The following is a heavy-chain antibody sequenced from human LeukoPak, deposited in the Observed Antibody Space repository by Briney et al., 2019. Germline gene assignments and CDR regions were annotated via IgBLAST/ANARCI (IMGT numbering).Heavy chain of an antibody. CDR1: GFTFDDYA. D-gene: IGHD3-22*01. CDR2: ISWKSGSI. J-gene: IGHJ6*02. V-gene: IGHV3-9*01. CDR3: AKGMGPTYYYDSSGSNYYYYYGMDV. Sequence: GRSLRLSCAASGFTFDDYAMHWVRQAPGKGLERGSGISWKSGSIGYADSVKGRFTISRDNAKNSLYLQMNSLRAEDTALYYCAKGMGPTYYYDSSGSNYYYYYGMDVWGQGTTVTASS.